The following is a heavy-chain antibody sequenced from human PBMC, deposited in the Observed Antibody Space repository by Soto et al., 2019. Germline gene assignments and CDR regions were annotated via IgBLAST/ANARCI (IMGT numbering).Heavy chain of an antibody. J-gene: IGHJ4*02. CDR2: ISGGGDTT. CDR3: AKGRGGSGSRTPRVDF. D-gene: IGHD3-10*01. CDR1: GFTFNNYA. Sequence: EVQLLESGGGLVKPGGSLRLSCAASGFTFNNYAMTWVRQAPVKGLEWVSAISGGGDTTSYADSVKGRFTVSRDGSKNTLYLQMSSLRAEDTALYYCAKGRGGSGSRTPRVDFWGQGTLVTVSS. V-gene: IGHV3-23*01.